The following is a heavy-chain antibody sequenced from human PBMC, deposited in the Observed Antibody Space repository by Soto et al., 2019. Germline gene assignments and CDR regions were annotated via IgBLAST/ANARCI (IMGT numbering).Heavy chain of an antibody. J-gene: IGHJ4*02. CDR1: GGTFSSYA. V-gene: IGHV1-69*13. CDR2: IIPIFGTA. D-gene: IGHD3-9*01. Sequence: PGASVKVSCKASGGTFSSYAISWVRQAPGQGLEWMGGIIPIFGTANYAQKFQGRVTITADESTSTAYMELSSLRSEDTAVYYCARDAGYILTSAGGYYFDYWGQGTLVTVSS. CDR3: ARDAGYILTSAGGYYFDY.